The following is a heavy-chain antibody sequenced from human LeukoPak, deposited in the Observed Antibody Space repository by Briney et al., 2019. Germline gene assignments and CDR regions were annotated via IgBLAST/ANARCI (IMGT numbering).Heavy chain of an antibody. Sequence: SETLSLTCTVSGGSISSPTYSWAWIRQPPGKGLEWLGSVPHSGSAYYSPSLKSRVTMSGDTSKNQFSLRLSSVTAADTAVYYCARHQGYSRSSPYYYRMDVWGQGTTVTVSS. CDR2: VPHSGSA. CDR1: GGSISSPTYS. J-gene: IGHJ6*02. D-gene: IGHD6-6*01. V-gene: IGHV4-39*01. CDR3: ARHQGYSRSSPYYYRMDV.